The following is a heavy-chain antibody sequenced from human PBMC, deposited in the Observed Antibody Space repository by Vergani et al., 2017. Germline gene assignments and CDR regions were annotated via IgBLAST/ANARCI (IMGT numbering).Heavy chain of an antibody. Sequence: VPLVQSGAELKKPGASVSVSCKGSSHTFQTYGISWVRQATGKGLEWMAWIRPYTGHTLSAQKFQDIVTMTAETSKNTAYMELRSLRSDDTAVYFFASVAPSNSEFTHAAFDVWGQGTMVTVSS. D-gene: IGHD1-1*01. CDR1: SHTFQTYG. J-gene: IGHJ3*01. CDR2: IRPYTGHT. CDR3: ASVAPSNSEFTHAAFDV. V-gene: IGHV1-18*01.